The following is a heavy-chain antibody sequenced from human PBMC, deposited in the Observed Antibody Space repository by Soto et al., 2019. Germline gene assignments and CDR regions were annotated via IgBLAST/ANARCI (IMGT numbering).Heavy chain of an antibody. V-gene: IGHV3-30-3*01. CDR2: ISYDGSNK. J-gene: IGHJ6*02. D-gene: IGHD6-19*01. CDR3: AREEGKQWLGDYYGMDV. Sequence: GSLRLSCAASGFAFSSYAMHWVRQAPGKGLEWVAVISYDGSNKYYADSVKGRFTISRDNSKNTLYLQMNSLRAEDTAVYYCAREEGKQWLGDYYGMDVWGQGTTVTVSS. CDR1: GFAFSSYA.